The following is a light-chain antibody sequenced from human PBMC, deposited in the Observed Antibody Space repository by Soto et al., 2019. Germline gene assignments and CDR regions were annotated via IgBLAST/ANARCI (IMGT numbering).Light chain of an antibody. J-gene: IGKJ4*02. CDR2: GAS. Sequence: IGLTQSPGTLSLSPGERATLSCRASQSSISSYLAWYQKKPGQAPRLLVSGASTRAAGPPDRFSGSGSATDFTLSIRRLEPEDFGVCYCLQYSSLSFGGGTKVEI. CDR3: LQYSSLS. V-gene: IGKV3-20*01. CDR1: QSSISSY.